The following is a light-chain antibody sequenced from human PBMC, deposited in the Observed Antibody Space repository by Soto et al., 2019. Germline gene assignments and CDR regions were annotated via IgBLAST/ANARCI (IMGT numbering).Light chain of an antibody. CDR2: GAS. CDR3: QQSYRSPYT. CDR1: QSINIY. V-gene: IGKV1-39*01. J-gene: IGKJ2*01. Sequence: IQLTQSPSSLSASVGDRVTVTCRASQSINIYLNWYQQKPGKAPTLLIYGASTLQSGVPSRFSGGGSRTDFTLTISSLQTEDFATYYSQQSYRSPYTFGQGTKLEI.